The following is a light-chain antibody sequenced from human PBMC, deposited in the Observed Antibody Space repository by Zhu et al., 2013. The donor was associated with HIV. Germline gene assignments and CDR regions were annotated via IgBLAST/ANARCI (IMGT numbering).Light chain of an antibody. CDR3: QQYNSYSPIT. CDR1: QSISSW. Sequence: DIQMTQSPSYVSAFLGDTVTITCRASQSISSWLAWYQQKPGKAPKLLIYKASSLESGVPSRFSGSGSGTEFTLTISSLHPDDFATYYCQQYNSYSPITFGQGTRVDIK. CDR2: KAS. V-gene: IGKV1-5*03. J-gene: IGKJ5*01.